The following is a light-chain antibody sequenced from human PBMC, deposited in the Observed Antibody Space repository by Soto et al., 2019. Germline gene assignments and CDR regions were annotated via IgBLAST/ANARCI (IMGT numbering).Light chain of an antibody. CDR1: SSDVGGYNY. CDR2: EVS. V-gene: IGLV2-8*01. Sequence: QSALTQPPSASGSPGQSVTISCTGTSSDVGGYNYVSWYQQHPDKAPTLIIYEVSKRPSGVPDRFSGSKSGNTASLTVSGLQADDEADYYCSSYAGRARILFGGGTKVTVL. CDR3: SSYAGRARIL. J-gene: IGLJ2*01.